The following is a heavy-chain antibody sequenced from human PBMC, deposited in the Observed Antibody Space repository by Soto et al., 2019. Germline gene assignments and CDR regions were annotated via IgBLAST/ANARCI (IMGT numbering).Heavy chain of an antibody. J-gene: IGHJ5*02. CDR2: IHYSGTA. V-gene: IGHV4-31*03. Sequence: QVQLQESGPGLVKPSQTLSLTCTVSGGSMTSGGYYWSWIRQHPGRGLEWIGYIHYSGTAYDTPSLTNRLKISIDTSKNQFSLKLSSVTAADTAVYYGAREYSGYDKNSVDPWGQGTLVTVSS. CDR1: GGSMTSGGYY. D-gene: IGHD5-12*01. CDR3: AREYSGYDKNSVDP.